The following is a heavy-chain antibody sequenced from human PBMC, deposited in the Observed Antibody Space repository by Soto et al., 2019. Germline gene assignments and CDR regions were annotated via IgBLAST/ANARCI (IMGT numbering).Heavy chain of an antibody. J-gene: IGHJ4*02. CDR3: GRIAVAGTHVFY. CDR1: GFTFSSYA. D-gene: IGHD6-19*01. V-gene: IGHV3-23*01. CDR2: ISGSGGST. Sequence: GGSLRLSCAASGFTFSSYAMSWVRQAPGKGLEWVSAISGSGGSTYYADSVKGRFTISRDNSKNTLYLQMNSLRAEDTAVYYCGRIAVAGTHVFYWGQGTLVTVSS.